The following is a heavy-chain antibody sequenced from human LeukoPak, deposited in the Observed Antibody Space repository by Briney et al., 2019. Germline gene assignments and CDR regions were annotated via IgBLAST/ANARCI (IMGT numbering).Heavy chain of an antibody. V-gene: IGHV3-23*01. CDR2: VSGSGGST. CDR1: GFTFSSYA. CDR3: AKTPFASDSSGWSLIFDY. D-gene: IGHD6-19*01. Sequence: GGSLRLSCAASGFTFSSYAMSWVRQAPGKGLAWASAVSGSGGSTYYADSVKGRFTISRDNSKNTLYLQMNSLRAEDTAVYYCAKTPFASDSSGWSLIFDYWGQGTLVTVSS. J-gene: IGHJ4*02.